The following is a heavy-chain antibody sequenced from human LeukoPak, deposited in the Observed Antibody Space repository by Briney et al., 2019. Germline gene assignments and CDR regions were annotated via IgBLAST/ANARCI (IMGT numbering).Heavy chain of an antibody. CDR2: INFDGSGI. D-gene: IGHD6-19*01. Sequence: GGSLRLSCAASGFTFSTSWMHWVRQGPGKGLVWVSRINFDGSGINYADSVKGRFTISRDNAKNTLYLQMNSLRAEDTAVYYCARGTSGWGFDLWGQGTLVTVSS. V-gene: IGHV3-74*01. CDR1: GFTFSTSW. CDR3: ARGTSGWGFDL. J-gene: IGHJ5*02.